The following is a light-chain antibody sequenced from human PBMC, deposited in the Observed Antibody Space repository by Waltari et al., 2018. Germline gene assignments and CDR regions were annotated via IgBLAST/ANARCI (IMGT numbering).Light chain of an antibody. V-gene: IGKV3-20*01. CDR2: AAS. Sequence: FLTQAPDTLSLSPGERATLSCRASQSVSRSRLAWYQHKPGQAPRLLMYAASTRATGIPDRFSGSGSVTDFSLSISRVEPEDFAVYYCQQYSSSVMYTFGQGTKLEIK. J-gene: IGKJ2*01. CDR1: QSVSRSR. CDR3: QQYSSSVMYT.